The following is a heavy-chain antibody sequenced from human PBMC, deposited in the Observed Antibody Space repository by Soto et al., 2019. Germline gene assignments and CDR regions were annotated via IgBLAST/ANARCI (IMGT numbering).Heavy chain of an antibody. CDR3: ARALYCSSTSCYDAFDI. Sequence: GESLKISCAASGFTFSSYSMNWVRQAPGKGLEWVSSISSSSSYIYYADSVKGRFTISRDNAKNSLYLQMNSLRAEDTAVYYCARALYCSSTSCYDAFDIWGQGTMVTVSS. J-gene: IGHJ3*02. CDR2: ISSSSSYI. V-gene: IGHV3-21*01. D-gene: IGHD2-2*01. CDR1: GFTFSSYS.